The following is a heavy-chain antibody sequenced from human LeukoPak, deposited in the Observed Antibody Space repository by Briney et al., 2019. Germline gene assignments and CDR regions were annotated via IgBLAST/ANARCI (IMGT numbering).Heavy chain of an antibody. CDR2: IYYSGST. Sequence: SETLSLTCTVSGGSISSSSYYWGWIRQPPGKGLEWIGSIYYSGSTNYNPSLKSRVTISVDTSKNQFSLKLSSVTAADTAVYYCAGGGDYVDYWGQGTLVTVSS. J-gene: IGHJ4*02. D-gene: IGHD3-16*01. CDR1: GGSISSSSYY. CDR3: AGGGDYVDY. V-gene: IGHV4-39*07.